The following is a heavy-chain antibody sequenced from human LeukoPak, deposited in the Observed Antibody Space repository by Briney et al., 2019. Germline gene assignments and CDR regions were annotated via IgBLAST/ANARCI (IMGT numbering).Heavy chain of an antibody. CDR3: ASSTIFGVVIRPHDAFDI. J-gene: IGHJ3*02. CDR1: GYTFTSYG. D-gene: IGHD3-3*01. V-gene: IGHV1-18*01. Sequence: VSVKVSCKASGYTFTSYGISWVRQAPGQGLEWMGWISAYNGNTNYAQKLQGRVTMTTDTSTSTAYMELRSLRSDDTAVYYCASSTIFGVVIRPHDAFDIWGQGTMVTVSS. CDR2: ISAYNGNT.